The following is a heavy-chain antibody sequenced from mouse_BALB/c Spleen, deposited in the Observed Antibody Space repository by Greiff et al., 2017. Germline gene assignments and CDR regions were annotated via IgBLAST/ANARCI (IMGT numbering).Heavy chain of an antibody. CDR2: IWWDDDK. V-gene: IGHV8-8*01. CDR1: GFSLSTSGMG. Sequence: QVTLKVSGPGILQPSQTLSLTCSFSGFSLSTSGMGVGWIRQPSGKGLEWLAHIWWDDDKRYNPALKSRLTISKDTSSNQVFLKIASVDTADTATYYCARIGALYYGSSPRAMDYWGQGTSVTVSS. CDR3: ARIGALYYGSSPRAMDY. D-gene: IGHD1-1*01. J-gene: IGHJ4*01.